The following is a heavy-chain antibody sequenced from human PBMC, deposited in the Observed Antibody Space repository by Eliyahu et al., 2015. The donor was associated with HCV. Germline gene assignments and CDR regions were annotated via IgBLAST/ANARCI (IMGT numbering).Heavy chain of an antibody. CDR3: ASLYGMDV. J-gene: IGHJ6*02. V-gene: IGHV3-7*01. CDR2: IKQDGSEK. Sequence: GGSLRLSCAASGXTFSRYWMSWVRQAPGKGLEWXANIKQDGSEKYYVDSVKGRFTISRDNAKNSLYLQMNSLRAEDTAVYYCASLYGMDVWGQGTTVTVSS. CDR1: GXTFSRYW.